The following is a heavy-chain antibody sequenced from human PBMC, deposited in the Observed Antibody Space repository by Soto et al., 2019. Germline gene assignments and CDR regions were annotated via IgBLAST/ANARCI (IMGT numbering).Heavy chain of an antibody. Sequence: QLQLQESGPGLVKPSETLSLTCTVSGGSISSSSYYWGWIRQPPGKGLEWIGSIYYSGSTYYNPSLKSRVTISVDTSKNQFSLKLSSVTAADTAVYYCARHLRERYCSGGSCYSQLDYWGQGTLVTVSS. CDR2: IYYSGST. J-gene: IGHJ4*02. CDR3: ARHLRERYCSGGSCYSQLDY. V-gene: IGHV4-39*01. D-gene: IGHD2-15*01. CDR1: GGSISSSSYY.